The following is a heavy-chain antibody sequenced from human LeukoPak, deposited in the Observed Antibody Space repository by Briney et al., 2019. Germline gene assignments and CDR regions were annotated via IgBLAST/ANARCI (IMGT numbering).Heavy chain of an antibody. CDR3: AGDSSGYYDFDY. V-gene: IGHV4-39*07. CDR2: VYYRGST. Sequence: SETLSLTCNVSGGSVSSTTYYWGWVRQPPGMGLEWIGSVYYRGSTFYSPSLKGRATISVDASKNQVSLRLNSVTAADTAVYYCAGDSSGYYDFDYWGQGTLATVSS. CDR1: GGSVSSTTYY. D-gene: IGHD3-22*01. J-gene: IGHJ4*02.